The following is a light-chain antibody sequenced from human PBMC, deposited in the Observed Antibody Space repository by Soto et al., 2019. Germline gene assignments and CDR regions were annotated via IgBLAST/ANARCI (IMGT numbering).Light chain of an antibody. CDR1: SSDVGGHNY. CDR2: EVT. CDR3: TSYTSSTTWV. Sequence: QSALTQPASVSGSPGQSITISCAGTSSDVGGHNYVSWYQHHPGKAPKLVIYEVTYRPSGISNRFSGSKSGNTASLTISGLQSEDEADYYCTSYTSSTTWVFGGGTKLTVL. J-gene: IGLJ3*02. V-gene: IGLV2-14*01.